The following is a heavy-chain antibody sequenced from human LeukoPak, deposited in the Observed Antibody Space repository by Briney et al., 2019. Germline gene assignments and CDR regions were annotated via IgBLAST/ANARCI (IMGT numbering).Heavy chain of an antibody. CDR2: IYFSGHT. J-gene: IGHJ4*02. CDR1: GAYINDYY. Sequence: SETLSLTCTVSGAYINDYYWSWIRQPPGKRLGWIGDIYFSGHTNYSPPLKSRVTMSLDAPRDHFSLQLNSVTAADTAVYYCARGHGYSGHALAYWGQGILVTVSS. CDR3: ARGHGYSGHALAY. V-gene: IGHV4-59*01. D-gene: IGHD5-12*01.